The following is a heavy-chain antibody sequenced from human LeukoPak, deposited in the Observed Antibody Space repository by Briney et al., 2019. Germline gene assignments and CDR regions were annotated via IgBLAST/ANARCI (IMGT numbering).Heavy chain of an antibody. J-gene: IGHJ2*01. V-gene: IGHV4-34*01. CDR3: ARGPPHFDL. CDR1: GGSFSGYY. Sequence: SETLSLTCAVYGGSFSGYYWSWIRQPPGKGLEWIGEINHSGSTNYNPSLKSRVTISVDTSKNQFSLKLSSVTAADTAVYYCARGPPHFDLWGRGTLVTVSS. CDR2: INHSGST.